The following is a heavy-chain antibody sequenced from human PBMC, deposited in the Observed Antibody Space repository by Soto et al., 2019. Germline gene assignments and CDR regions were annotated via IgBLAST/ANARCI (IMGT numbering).Heavy chain of an antibody. CDR2: IYYSGST. CDR1: GGSISSGGYY. J-gene: IGHJ6*02. V-gene: IGHV4-31*03. CDR3: ARGDTAMYYGMDV. D-gene: IGHD5-18*01. Sequence: KPSETLSLTCTVSGGSISSGGYYWSWIRQHPGKGLEWIGYIYYSGSTYYNPSLKSRVTISVDTSKNQFSLKLSSVTAADTAVYYCARGDTAMYYGMDVWGQGTTVTVSS.